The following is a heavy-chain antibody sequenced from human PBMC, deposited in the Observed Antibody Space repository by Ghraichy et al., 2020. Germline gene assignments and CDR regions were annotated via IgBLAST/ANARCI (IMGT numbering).Heavy chain of an antibody. V-gene: IGHV4-39*01. CDR1: GGSISSSIYY. CDR2: IYYSGST. Sequence: SETLSLTCTVSGGSISSSIYYWGWIRQPPGKGLEWIGSIYYSGSTYYNPSLKSRVTISVDTSKNQFSLKLSSATAADTAVYFCARFKARCSGGSCYSLDYWGQGTLVTVSS. CDR3: ARFKARCSGGSCYSLDY. J-gene: IGHJ4*02. D-gene: IGHD2-15*01.